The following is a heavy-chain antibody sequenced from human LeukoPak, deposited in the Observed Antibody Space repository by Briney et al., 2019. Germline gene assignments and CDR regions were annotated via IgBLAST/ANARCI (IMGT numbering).Heavy chain of an antibody. V-gene: IGHV4-4*07. J-gene: IGHJ6*03. Sequence: SETLSLTCTVSGGSISSYYWSRIRQPAGKGLEWIGRIYTSGSTNYNPSLKSRVTMSVDTSKNQFSLKLSSVTAADTAVYYCARGLRDYYYYYMDVWGKGTTVTVSS. CDR2: IYTSGST. CDR3: ARGLRDYYYYYMDV. CDR1: GGSISSYY.